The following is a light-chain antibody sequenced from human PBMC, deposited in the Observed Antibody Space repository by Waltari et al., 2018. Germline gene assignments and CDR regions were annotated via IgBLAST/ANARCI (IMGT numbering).Light chain of an antibody. CDR2: ETS. Sequence: VLTQSPATLSLSPGERATLSCRASETIGRSLAWYQQRPGRAPRLLIYETSNRATCIPARFSGSGSGTDFTLTISSLESEDFAVYYCQQRFNWIFTFGPGTKVDI. J-gene: IGKJ3*01. CDR3: QQRFNWIFT. CDR1: ETIGRS. V-gene: IGKV3-11*01.